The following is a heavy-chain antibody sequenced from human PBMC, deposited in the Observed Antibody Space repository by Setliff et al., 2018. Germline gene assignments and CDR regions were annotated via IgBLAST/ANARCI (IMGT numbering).Heavy chain of an antibody. Sequence: GSLSLSCVASGYTFSSYAIHWVRQAPGKGLEWVALISWDGTKTSYADSVRGRFTISRDGSKSTLYLDMSILRSEDTAVYYCAKVLDTTGYYYFDFWGQGTLVTVSS. D-gene: IGHD3-22*01. J-gene: IGHJ4*02. CDR2: ISWDGTKT. CDR1: GYTFSSYA. CDR3: AKVLDTTGYYYFDF. V-gene: IGHV3-30*18.